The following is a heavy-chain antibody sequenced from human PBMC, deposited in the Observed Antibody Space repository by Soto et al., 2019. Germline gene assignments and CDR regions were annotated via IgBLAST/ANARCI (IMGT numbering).Heavy chain of an antibody. J-gene: IGHJ5*02. CDR1: GLTFSSYG. CDR2: IWYDGSNK. V-gene: IGHV3-33*01. CDR3: ARSGEWLRLGWFDP. Sequence: QVQLVESGGGVVQPGRSLRLSCAASGLTFSSYGMHWVRQAPGKGLEWVAVIWYDGSNKYYADSVKGRFTISRDNSKNTLYLQMNSLRAEDTGVYYCARSGEWLRLGWFDPWGQGTLVTVSS. D-gene: IGHD6-19*01.